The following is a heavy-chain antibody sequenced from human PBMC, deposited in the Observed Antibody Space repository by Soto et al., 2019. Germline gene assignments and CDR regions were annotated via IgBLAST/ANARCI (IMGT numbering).Heavy chain of an antibody. V-gene: IGHV1-69*05. Sequence: ASVKVSCKASGGTFSSDSFSWVRQAPGQGLEWMGGIIPMFDTPIYAQKFQGRVTITRDTSASTAYMELSSLRSEDTAVYYCARGGSLYWYFDLWGRGTLVTVSS. CDR3: ARGGSLYWYFDL. CDR2: IIPMFDTP. J-gene: IGHJ2*01. CDR1: GGTFSSDS. D-gene: IGHD1-26*01.